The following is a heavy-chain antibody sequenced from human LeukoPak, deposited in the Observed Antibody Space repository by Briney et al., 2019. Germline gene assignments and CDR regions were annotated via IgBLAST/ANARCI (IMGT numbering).Heavy chain of an antibody. CDR1: GFTFSSYS. J-gene: IGHJ6*02. CDR3: ARVEGYGVYYYYYGMDV. Sequence: GSLRLSCVASGFTFSSYSMNWVRQAPGKGLEWVSSISSSNNYIYYADSVRGRFTISRDNARDSLYLQMNTLRAEDTAVYYCARVEGYGVYYYYYGMDVWGQGTTVTVSS. V-gene: IGHV3-21*06. CDR2: ISSSNNYI. D-gene: IGHD4-17*01.